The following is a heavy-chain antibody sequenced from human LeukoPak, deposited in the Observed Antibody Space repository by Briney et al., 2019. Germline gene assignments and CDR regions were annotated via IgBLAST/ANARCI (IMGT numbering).Heavy chain of an antibody. CDR1: GFPFSSYA. CDR3: VKDSSSWYGGEYFDY. J-gene: IGHJ4*02. CDR2: ISNNGGST. V-gene: IGHV3-64D*06. Sequence: GGSLRLSCSASGFPFSSYAMHWVRQAPGKGLKYVSSISNNGGSTYYADSVKGRFTISRDNSKSTLLLQMSSLRSEDTAVYYCVKDSSSWYGGEYFDYWGQGTLVTVSS. D-gene: IGHD6-13*01.